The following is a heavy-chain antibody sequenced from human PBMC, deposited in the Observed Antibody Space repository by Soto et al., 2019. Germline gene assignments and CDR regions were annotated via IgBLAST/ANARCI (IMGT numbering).Heavy chain of an antibody. CDR2: IIPILTTA. J-gene: IGHJ4*02. CDR3: ARKAGGGNYYTLDF. D-gene: IGHD2-15*01. CDR1: GDSFSSYA. Sequence: QVQVVQSGAEVKKPGSSVKVSCKVSGDSFSSYAISWVRQAPGQGLEWMGGIIPILTTANYAQKFQDRVTITADESTSTAYMEVSSLTSEDPSVYYCARKAGGGNYYTLDFWGQGTLVTVSS. V-gene: IGHV1-69*01.